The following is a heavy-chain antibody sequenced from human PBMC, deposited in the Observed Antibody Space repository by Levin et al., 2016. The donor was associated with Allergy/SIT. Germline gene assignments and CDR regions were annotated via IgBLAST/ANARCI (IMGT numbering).Heavy chain of an antibody. CDR1: GGTFSSYA. CDR3: ARDTPYDFWSGYYSPDYYYGMDV. J-gene: IGHJ6*02. Sequence: SVKVSCKASGGTFSSYAISWVRQAPGQGLEWMGGIIPIFGTANYAQKFQGRVTITADESTSTAYMELSSLRSEDTAVYYCARDTPYDFWSGYYSPDYYYGMDVWGQGTTVTVSS. V-gene: IGHV1-69*13. CDR2: IIPIFGTA. D-gene: IGHD3-3*01.